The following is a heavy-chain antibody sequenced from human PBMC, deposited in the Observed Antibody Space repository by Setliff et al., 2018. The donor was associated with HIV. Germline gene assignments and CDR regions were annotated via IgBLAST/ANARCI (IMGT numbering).Heavy chain of an antibody. CDR3: AKRTFGSGRLDP. V-gene: IGHV4-61*09. CDR1: SDSISSGSYY. J-gene: IGHJ5*02. CDR2: IHTSGST. D-gene: IGHD3-16*01. Sequence: PSETLSLTCSVSSDSISSGSYYWSWIRLPAGKGLEWIGQIHTSGSTNYNPSLKGRLTISIDTSKNQFSLKLNSVTATDTAVYYCAKRTFGSGRLDPWGQGTLVTVSS.